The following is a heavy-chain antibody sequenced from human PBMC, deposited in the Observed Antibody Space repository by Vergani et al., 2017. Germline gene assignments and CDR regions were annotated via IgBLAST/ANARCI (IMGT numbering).Heavy chain of an antibody. CDR1: GYSIRNGYY. CDR2: SYHSGST. CDR3: TRQPQEGASGPPSVPT. V-gene: IGHV4-38-2*01. D-gene: IGHD5-12*01. J-gene: IGHJ4*02. Sequence: QVQLQESGPGLVEPSETLSLTCAVSGYSIRNGYYWGWIRQPPGKGLEWIGSSYHSGSTHYNPSLKSRITISVDTSKNDSSLQVTSVTAADTAVYYCTRQPQEGASGPPSVPTWGQGISVIVSS.